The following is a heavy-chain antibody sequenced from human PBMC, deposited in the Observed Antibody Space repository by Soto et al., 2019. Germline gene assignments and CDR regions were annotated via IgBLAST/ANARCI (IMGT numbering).Heavy chain of an antibody. CDR1: GGSISSYY. Sequence: SETLSLTCTVSGGSISSYYWSWIRQPPGKGLEWIGYIYYSGSTNYNPSLKSLVTISVDTSKNQFSLKLSSVTAADTAVYYCASGAFWSGYYPRNYYYYYMDVWGKGTKVTVSS. CDR2: IYYSGST. CDR3: ASGAFWSGYYPRNYYYYYMDV. V-gene: IGHV4-59*08. J-gene: IGHJ6*03. D-gene: IGHD3-3*01.